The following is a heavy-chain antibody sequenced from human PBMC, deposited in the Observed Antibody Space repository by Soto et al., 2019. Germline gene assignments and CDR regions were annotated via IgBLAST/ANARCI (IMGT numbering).Heavy chain of an antibody. J-gene: IGHJ4*02. D-gene: IGHD3-22*01. CDR2: INSDGSST. Sequence: GGSLRLSCAASGFTFSSYWMHWVRQAPGKGLVWVSRINSDGSSTSYADSVKGRFTISRDNAKNSLYLQMNSLRAEGTAVYYCARAYYYDSSGYYLGQSGYWGQGTLVTVSS. CDR3: ARAYYYDSSGYYLGQSGY. CDR1: GFTFSSYW. V-gene: IGHV3-74*01.